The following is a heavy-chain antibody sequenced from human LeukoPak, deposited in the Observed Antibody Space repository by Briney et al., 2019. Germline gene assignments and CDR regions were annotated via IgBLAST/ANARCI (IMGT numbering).Heavy chain of an antibody. CDR3: ARGRKGSTMSDY. Sequence: ASVKVSCKASGYTFTGYYMHWVRQAPGQGLEWMGWIDPNSGGTNYAQKFQGWVTMTRDTSISTAYMELSRLRSDDTAVYYCARGRKGSTMSDYWGQGTLVTVSS. CDR1: GYTFTGYY. D-gene: IGHD3-10*02. V-gene: IGHV1-2*04. CDR2: IDPNSGGT. J-gene: IGHJ4*02.